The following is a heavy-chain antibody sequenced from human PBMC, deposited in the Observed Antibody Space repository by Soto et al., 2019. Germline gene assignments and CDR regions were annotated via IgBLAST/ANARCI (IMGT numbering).Heavy chain of an antibody. CDR2: IVVGSGNT. Sequence: ASVKVSCKASGFTFASSAVQWVRQARGQRLEWIGWIVVGSGNTNYAQKFQERVTITRDMSTSTAYMELSSLRSEDTAVYYCARAGYITIFGVVTNWFDPWGQGTLVTVSS. D-gene: IGHD3-3*01. CDR1: GFTFASSA. V-gene: IGHV1-58*01. CDR3: ARAGYITIFGVVTNWFDP. J-gene: IGHJ5*02.